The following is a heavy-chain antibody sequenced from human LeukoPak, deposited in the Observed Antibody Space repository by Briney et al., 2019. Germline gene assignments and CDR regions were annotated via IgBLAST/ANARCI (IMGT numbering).Heavy chain of an antibody. CDR1: GYTFTGYY. J-gene: IGHJ3*02. CDR3: ARDIRPWTYYDFWSGYAFDI. CDR2: INPNSGGT. D-gene: IGHD3-3*01. Sequence: GASVKVSCKASGYTFTGYYMHWVRQAPGQGLEWMGWINPNSGGTNYAQKFQGRVTMTRDTSISTAYMELSRLRSDDTAVYYCARDIRPWTYYDFWSGYAFDIWGQGTMVTVSS. V-gene: IGHV1-2*02.